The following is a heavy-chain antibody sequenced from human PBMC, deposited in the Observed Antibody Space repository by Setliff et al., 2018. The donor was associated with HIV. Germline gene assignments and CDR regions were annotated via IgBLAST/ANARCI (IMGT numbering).Heavy chain of an antibody. D-gene: IGHD6-13*01. J-gene: IGHJ4*02. CDR3: ARGRMAAAGMFIPRALDY. Sequence: GASVKVSCKVSGDTFRNYAINWVRLAPGQGLEWMVEIMALFQRTQYAQKFQGRVTFTTDESTSTAYMELRSLRSDDTAIFYCARGRMAAAGMFIPRALDYWGQGTLVTVSS. CDR2: IMALFQRT. V-gene: IGHV1-69*05. CDR1: GDTFRNYA.